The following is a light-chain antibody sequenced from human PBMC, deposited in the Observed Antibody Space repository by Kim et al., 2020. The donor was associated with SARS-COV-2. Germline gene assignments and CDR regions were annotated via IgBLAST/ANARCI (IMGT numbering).Light chain of an antibody. CDR2: SAS. CDR1: QAINIF. J-gene: IGKJ2*01. Sequence: SASVGAGVTITCRASQAINIFLAWFQQKPGEAPKRLIYSASSLQSGVPSRFSGSGSGTEFTLTISSLQPEDFATYYCLQHQTLPYTFGQGTKLEI. CDR3: LQHQTLPYT. V-gene: IGKV1-17*03.